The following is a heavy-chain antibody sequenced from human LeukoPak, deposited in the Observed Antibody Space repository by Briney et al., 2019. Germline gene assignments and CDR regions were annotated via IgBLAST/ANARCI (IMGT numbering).Heavy chain of an antibody. Sequence: GGSLRLSCAASGFTFSSYSMNWVRQAPGKGLEWVSYISSSSSTIYYADSVKGRFTISRDNAKNSLYLQMNSLRAEDTAVYYCARDAIYDFWSGYYTYFDYWGQGTLVTVSS. CDR3: ARDAIYDFWSGYYTYFDY. D-gene: IGHD3-3*01. CDR1: GFTFSSYS. V-gene: IGHV3-48*01. CDR2: ISSSSSTI. J-gene: IGHJ4*02.